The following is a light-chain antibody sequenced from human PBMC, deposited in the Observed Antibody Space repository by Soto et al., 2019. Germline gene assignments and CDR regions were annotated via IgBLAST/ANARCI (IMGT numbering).Light chain of an antibody. CDR3: QQLNSYPLFS. V-gene: IGKV1-9*01. Sequence: DIQLTQSPSFLFASVGDRVTITCRASQGISSYLAWYQQNPGKAPKLLIYAASTLQSGVPSRFSGSGSGTEFTLTISSLQPEDFAYYYCQQLNSYPLFSFGPGTKVDIK. J-gene: IGKJ3*01. CDR2: AAS. CDR1: QGISSY.